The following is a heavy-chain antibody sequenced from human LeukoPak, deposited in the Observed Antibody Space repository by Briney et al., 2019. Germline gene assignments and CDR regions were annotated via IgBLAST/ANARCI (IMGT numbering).Heavy chain of an antibody. D-gene: IGHD6-19*01. Sequence: GGSLRLSCAASGFTLSSYVMHWVRQAPGKGLEWLAVKSYDGSSTYYADSVKGRFTISRDSSKNTLYLQMNSLRAEDTAVYYCAKAHISGWYYLDYWGQGTLVTVSS. CDR3: AKAHISGWYYLDY. J-gene: IGHJ4*02. CDR1: GFTLSSYV. V-gene: IGHV3-30*18. CDR2: KSYDGSST.